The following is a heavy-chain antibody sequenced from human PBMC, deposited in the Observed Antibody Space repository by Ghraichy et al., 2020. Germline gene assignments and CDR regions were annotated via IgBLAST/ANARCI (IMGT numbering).Heavy chain of an antibody. Sequence: ASVKVSCKASGYTFTDYDINWVRQATGQGLEWMGWMNTNSGNTGYAQKFQGRVTMTRNTSINTAYIDLSSLRSEDTAVYYCAGVSSGGDYHWGQGTLVTVSS. CDR1: GYTFTDYD. V-gene: IGHV1-8*01. J-gene: IGHJ5*02. CDR3: AGVSSGGDYH. D-gene: IGHD2-21*02. CDR2: MNTNSGNT.